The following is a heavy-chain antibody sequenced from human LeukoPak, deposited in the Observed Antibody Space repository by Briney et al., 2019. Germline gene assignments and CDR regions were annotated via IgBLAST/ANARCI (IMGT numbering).Heavy chain of an antibody. Sequence: PSETLSLTCAVYGGSFSGYYWSWIRQPPGKGLEWIGEINHSGSTNYNPSLKSRVTISVDTSKNQFSLKLSSVTAADTAVYYCASDYDSSGYHDAFDIWGQGTMVTVSS. CDR2: INHSGST. CDR3: ASDYDSSGYHDAFDI. V-gene: IGHV4-34*01. CDR1: GGSFSGYY. J-gene: IGHJ3*02. D-gene: IGHD3-22*01.